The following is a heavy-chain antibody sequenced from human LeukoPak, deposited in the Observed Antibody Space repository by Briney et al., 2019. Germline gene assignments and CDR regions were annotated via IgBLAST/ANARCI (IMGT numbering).Heavy chain of an antibody. CDR1: GFTFSSSV. V-gene: IGHV1-58*02. Sequence: SVKVSFKASGFTFSSSVMQWVRQARGQRLEWIGWIVVGSGNTNYAQKFQERVTITRDMSTSTAYMELSSLRSEDTAVYYCAADIVGATGYYFDYWGQGTLVTVSS. CDR2: IVVGSGNT. CDR3: AADIVGATGYYFDY. J-gene: IGHJ4*02. D-gene: IGHD1-26*01.